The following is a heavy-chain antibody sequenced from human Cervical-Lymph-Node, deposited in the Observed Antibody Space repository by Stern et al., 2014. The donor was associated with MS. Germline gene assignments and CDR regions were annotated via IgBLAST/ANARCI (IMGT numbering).Heavy chain of an antibody. CDR3: AREEAPHGYEILTDYSRAAGPADGMDV. J-gene: IGHJ6*02. CDR1: GYRFTAHY. CDR2: IVPVRGGT. Sequence: QVQLVQSGADVKKPGASVTVSCKASGYRFTAHYIHWVRPAPGQGLEWMGWIVPVRGGTEIAEKFQGRVTLNRDTTIKTVYLELTDLRSDDTAVYYCAREEAPHGYEILTDYSRAAGPADGMDVWGQGTTVIVSS. V-gene: IGHV1-2*02. D-gene: IGHD3-9*01.